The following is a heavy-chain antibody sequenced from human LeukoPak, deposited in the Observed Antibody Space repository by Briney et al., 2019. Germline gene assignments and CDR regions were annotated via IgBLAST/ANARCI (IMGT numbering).Heavy chain of an antibody. Sequence: QPGGSLRLSCAASGFTFDNYAMSWVRQAPGKGLEWVSAISGTGGRTYYADSVKGRFTISRDNSKNTLYLQMNGLRAEDTAVYYCAKDQGICTTTNCYNYYFDFWGQGTLVTVSS. D-gene: IGHD2-2*02. CDR2: ISGTGGRT. CDR1: GFTFDNYA. V-gene: IGHV3-23*01. CDR3: AKDQGICTTTNCYNYYFDF. J-gene: IGHJ4*02.